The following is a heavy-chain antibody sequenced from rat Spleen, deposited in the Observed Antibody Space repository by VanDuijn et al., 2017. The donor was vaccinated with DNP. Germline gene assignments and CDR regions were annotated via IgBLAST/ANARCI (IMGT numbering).Heavy chain of an antibody. Sequence: EVRLVESGGGFVQPGGSLKLSCAASGFTLSHYYMAWVRQAPTKGLEWVAYISYDGGSTYSGDSVKGRFTISRDIAKNTLYLQMSSLRSEDMATYFCARHVLPLRVWDYWGQGVMVTVSS. V-gene: IGHV5-22*01. J-gene: IGHJ2*01. CDR3: ARHVLPLRVWDY. CDR1: GFTLSHYY. CDR2: ISYDGGST. D-gene: IGHD1-4*01.